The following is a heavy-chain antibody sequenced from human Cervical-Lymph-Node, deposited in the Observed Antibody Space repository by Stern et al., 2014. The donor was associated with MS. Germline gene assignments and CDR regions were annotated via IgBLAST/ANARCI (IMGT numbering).Heavy chain of an antibody. V-gene: IGHV4-4*02. J-gene: IGHJ4*02. CDR2: IYHSRDT. CDR1: GGPLSSNKR. D-gene: IGHD3-22*01. Sequence: QLQLQESGPGLVKPSETLSLTCAVSGGPLSSNKRWNWLRQPPGKRLEWSGVIYHSRDTNYNPSLKRRVTMSADTSENHFSLKLCSVTAADTAVYYCARGELIEGFEYWGQGALVTVSS. CDR3: ARGELIEGFEY.